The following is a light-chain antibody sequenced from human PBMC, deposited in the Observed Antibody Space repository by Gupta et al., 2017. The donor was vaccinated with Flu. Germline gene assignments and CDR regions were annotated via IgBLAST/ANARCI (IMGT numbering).Light chain of an antibody. CDR1: QRINYY. CDR2: DAS. V-gene: IGKV1-39*01. J-gene: IGKJ4*01. CDR3: QQRDNSPLT. Sequence: PSSLSASVGDSVTITCRASQRINYYLDWYQQKPGNAPKLLIYDASRGKSGVPSRFSGSGSGTDFTLTISRRQPEDFAIYYCQQRDNSPLTFGEGTKVDIK.